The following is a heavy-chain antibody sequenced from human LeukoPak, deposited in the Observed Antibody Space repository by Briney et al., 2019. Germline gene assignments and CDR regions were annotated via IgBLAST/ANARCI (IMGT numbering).Heavy chain of an antibody. V-gene: IGHV4-38-2*02. J-gene: IGHJ5*02. D-gene: IGHD3-10*01. CDR2: MYYRGST. CDR1: GYSISSGYY. Sequence: PSETLSLTCSVSGYSISSGYYWGWIRQPPGKGLEWIGSMYYRGSTDYSPSLKSRVTVSVDTTKNQFSLKLSSVTAADTAVYYCARDSGTTGEVKFDPWGQGTLVTVSS. CDR3: ARDSGTTGEVKFDP.